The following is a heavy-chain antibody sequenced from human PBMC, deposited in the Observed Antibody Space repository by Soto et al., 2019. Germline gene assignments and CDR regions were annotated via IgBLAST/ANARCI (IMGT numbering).Heavy chain of an antibody. V-gene: IGHV1-3*01. D-gene: IGHD3-22*01. CDR1: GYTFTSYA. CDR2: INAGNGNT. J-gene: IGHJ6*02. CDR3: ARRWDTYYYDSSGTTGYYYGMDV. Sequence: ASVKVSCKASGYTFTSYAMHWVRQAPGQRLEWIGWINAGNGNTKYSQKFQGRVTITRDTSASTAYMELSSLRSEDTAVYYCARRWDTYYYDSSGTTGYYYGMDVWGQGTTVTVS.